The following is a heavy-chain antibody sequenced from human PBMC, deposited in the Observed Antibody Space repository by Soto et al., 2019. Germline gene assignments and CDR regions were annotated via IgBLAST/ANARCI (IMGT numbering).Heavy chain of an antibody. J-gene: IGHJ4*02. CDR1: GFTVGSNY. CDR2: IYTGGLT. CDR3: ARTIGGASSLYFDY. V-gene: IGHV3-66*01. D-gene: IGHD2-15*01. Sequence: PGGSLRLSCAASGFTVGSNYMNWVRQAPGKGLEWVSVIYTGGLTSYADSVKGRFTISRDDSSNTLYLQMSSLRTDDTAVYYCARTIGGASSLYFDYWGKGTLVTVSS.